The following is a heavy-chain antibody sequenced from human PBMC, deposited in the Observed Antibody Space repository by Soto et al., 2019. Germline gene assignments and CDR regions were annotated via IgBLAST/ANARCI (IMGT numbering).Heavy chain of an antibody. J-gene: IGHJ4*02. CDR1: GASISSGDYY. CDR2: IYYSGST. V-gene: IGHV4-30-4*01. D-gene: IGHD6-19*01. CDR3: ASLSSGSRDVFAYFFDY. Sequence: SETLSLTCTVSGASISSGDYYWSWIRQPPGKGLEWIGYIYYSGSTYYNTSLKSRVTISVDTSKNQFSLKLSSVTAADTAVYFCASLSSGSRDVFAYFFDYWGQGTLVTVSS.